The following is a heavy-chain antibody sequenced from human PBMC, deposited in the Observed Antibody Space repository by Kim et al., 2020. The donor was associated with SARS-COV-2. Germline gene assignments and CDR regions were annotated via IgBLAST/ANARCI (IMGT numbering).Heavy chain of an antibody. D-gene: IGHD3-16*01. V-gene: IGHV4-31*03. CDR3: ARGLYTYDNTNWFDP. CDR1: GDSISSGGYY. J-gene: IGHJ5*02. Sequence: SETLSLTCTVSGDSISSGGYYWSWIRQHPGKGLEWIGFIYHSGSTFYNPSLKSRPIISVDTSKNQFSLRLDPVTASDTAVYYCARGLYTYDNTNWFDPWG. CDR2: IYHSGST.